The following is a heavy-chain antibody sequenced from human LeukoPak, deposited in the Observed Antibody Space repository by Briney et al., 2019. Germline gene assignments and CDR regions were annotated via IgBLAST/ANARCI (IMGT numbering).Heavy chain of an antibody. D-gene: IGHD4-17*01. Sequence: GESLKISCKGSGYSFTSYWIGWVRQMPGKGLEWMGIIYPGDSDTRYSPSFQGQVTISADKSISTAYLQWSSLKASDTAMYHCARLRYGNYGPAGTFDIWGQGTMVTVSS. V-gene: IGHV5-51*01. J-gene: IGHJ3*02. CDR3: ARLRYGNYGPAGTFDI. CDR1: GYSFTSYW. CDR2: IYPGDSDT.